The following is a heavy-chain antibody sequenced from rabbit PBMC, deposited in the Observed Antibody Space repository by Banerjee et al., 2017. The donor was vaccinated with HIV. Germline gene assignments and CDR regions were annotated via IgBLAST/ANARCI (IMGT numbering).Heavy chain of an antibody. CDR1: GFSFSSSYY. D-gene: IGHD5-1*01. J-gene: IGHJ4*01. CDR2: IYTGSGAT. V-gene: IGHV1S43*01. Sequence: QEQLEESGGDLVKPEGSLTLTCTASGFSFSSSYYMCWVRQATGKGLEWVGCIYTGSGATYYANWVNGRFTISRSTSLNTVDLKVTSLTAADTATYFCARDPGAFGDLPLWGPGTLVTVS. CDR3: ARDPGAFGDLPL.